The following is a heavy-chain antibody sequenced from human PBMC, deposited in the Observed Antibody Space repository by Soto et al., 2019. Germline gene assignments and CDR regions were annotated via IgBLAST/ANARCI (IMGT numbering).Heavy chain of an antibody. Sequence: VQLVESGGGVVQPGRSLRLSCAASGFTFSDYAMHWVRQAPGKGLEWVAVVSHDGRNTHYADSVKGRFTISRDSSKNRVYLEMDSLRAEDTGGYYCAKGGRQWLVLSGFNYWGQGALVTVS. D-gene: IGHD6-19*01. V-gene: IGHV3-30*18. J-gene: IGHJ4*02. CDR3: AKGGRQWLVLSGFNY. CDR1: GFTFSDYA. CDR2: VSHDGRNT.